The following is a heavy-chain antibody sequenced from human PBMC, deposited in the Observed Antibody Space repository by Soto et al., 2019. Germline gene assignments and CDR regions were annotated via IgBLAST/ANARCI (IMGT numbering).Heavy chain of an antibody. CDR3: AKDSNYGDFGLQH. CDR2: ISWNSGSI. Sequence: DDYAMHWVRQAPGKGLEWVSGISWNSGSIGYADSVKGRFTISRDNAKNSLYLQMNSLRAEDTALYYCAKDSNYGDFGLQHWGQGTLVTVSS. D-gene: IGHD4-17*01. J-gene: IGHJ1*01. V-gene: IGHV3-9*02. CDR1: DDYA.